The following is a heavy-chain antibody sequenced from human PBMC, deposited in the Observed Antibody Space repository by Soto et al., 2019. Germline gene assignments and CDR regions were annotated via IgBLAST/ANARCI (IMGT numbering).Heavy chain of an antibody. CDR2: MNPNSGDT. CDR3: GRGVTIFGVVPG. CDR1: GYTFTSYD. D-gene: IGHD3-3*01. V-gene: IGHV1-8*01. J-gene: IGHJ4*02. Sequence: QVQLVQSGAEVKKPGASVKVSCKASGYTFTSYDINWVRQATGQGLEWMGWMNPNSGDTGYAQKFQGRVTMTRNTSISTAYMELSSLRSEDTAVYYCGRGVTIFGVVPGWGQGTLVTVSS.